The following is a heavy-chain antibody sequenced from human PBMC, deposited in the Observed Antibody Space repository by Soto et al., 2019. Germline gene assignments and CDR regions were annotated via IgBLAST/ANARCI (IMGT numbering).Heavy chain of an antibody. CDR1: GFTFRSYV. J-gene: IGHJ4*02. CDR2: TSYDGSNN. D-gene: IGHD3-16*01. Sequence: QVQLVESGGGVVQPGTSLRLSCVGSGFTFRSYVIHWVRQAPGKGLEWVALTSYDGSNNFYGDSVKGRFTISRHNSRNTVELQMDRLTFEDTALYYCARWGTTGGLAVWGQGTLVYVSS. V-gene: IGHV3-33*05. CDR3: ARWGTTGGLAV.